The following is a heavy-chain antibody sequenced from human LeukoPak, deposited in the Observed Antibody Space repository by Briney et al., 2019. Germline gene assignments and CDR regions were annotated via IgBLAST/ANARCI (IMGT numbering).Heavy chain of an antibody. CDR1: GFSFSVYS. V-gene: IGHV3-23*01. CDR2: INGNGDST. Sequence: TGGSLRLSCAASGFSFSVYSMSWVRQAPGKGLEWVSGINGNGDSTFYRDSVRGRFTISRDFSKNTLYLQMRRLRAEDTALYYCAKGLGHSVYDLPDFWGQGTLVTVSS. CDR3: AKGLGHSVYDLPDF. J-gene: IGHJ4*02. D-gene: IGHD5/OR15-5a*01.